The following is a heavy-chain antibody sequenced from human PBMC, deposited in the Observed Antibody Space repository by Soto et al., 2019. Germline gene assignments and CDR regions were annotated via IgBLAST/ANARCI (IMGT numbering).Heavy chain of an antibody. D-gene: IGHD3-22*01. Sequence: PSETLSLTCTVSGGSISSGDYYWSWIRQPPGKGLEWIGYIYYSGSTYYNPSLKSRVTISVDTSKNQFSLKLSSVTAADTAVYYCARARYYDSSGYSSVFYYYGMDVWGQGTTVTVSS. V-gene: IGHV4-30-4*01. CDR1: GGSISSGDYY. CDR3: ARARYYDSSGYSSVFYYYGMDV. CDR2: IYYSGST. J-gene: IGHJ6*02.